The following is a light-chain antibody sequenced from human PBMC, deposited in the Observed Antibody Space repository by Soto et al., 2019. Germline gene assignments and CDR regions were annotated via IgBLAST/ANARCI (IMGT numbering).Light chain of an antibody. CDR1: QSVSSN. Sequence: EILMTQSPATLSVSPGERATLSCRASQSVSSNLAWYQQKPGQAPRLPIFHASIRATGIPARFSGSGSGTDFTLTITSLQSEDFAVYYCQQYNNWPPWTVGQGTKVEIK. J-gene: IGKJ1*01. CDR2: HAS. V-gene: IGKV3-15*01. CDR3: QQYNNWPPWT.